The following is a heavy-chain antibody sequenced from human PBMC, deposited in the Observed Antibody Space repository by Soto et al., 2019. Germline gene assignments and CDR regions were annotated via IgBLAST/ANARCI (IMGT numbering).Heavy chain of an antibody. CDR2: INWKGNRF. V-gene: IGHV3-20*01. CDR3: ARAEDASAGTRWFDP. CDR1: GFNFDDYG. Sequence: EIQLVESGGGVVRPGGSLRLSCAASGFNFDDYGMSWVRQVPGKGLEWVAGINWKGNRFGYADSLRGRFIISRDNAKNTRYVQVQSLRAENTAFYHCARAEDASAGTRWFDPWGKGALVTVSS. J-gene: IGHJ5*02. D-gene: IGHD3-10*01.